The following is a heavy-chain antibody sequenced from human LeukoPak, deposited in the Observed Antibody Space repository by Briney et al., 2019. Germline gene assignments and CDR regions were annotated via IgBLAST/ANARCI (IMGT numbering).Heavy chain of an antibody. J-gene: IGHJ4*02. V-gene: IGHV3-23*01. CDR3: AKDRPDYYDSSGYLMVEYFDY. Sequence: GGSLRLSCAASGFTFSSYAMSWVRQAPGKGLEWVSAISGSGGSTYYADSVKGWFTISRDNSKNTLYLQMNSLRAEDTAVYYCAKDRPDYYDSSGYLMVEYFDYWGQGTLVTVSS. CDR1: GFTFSSYA. CDR2: ISGSGGST. D-gene: IGHD3-22*01.